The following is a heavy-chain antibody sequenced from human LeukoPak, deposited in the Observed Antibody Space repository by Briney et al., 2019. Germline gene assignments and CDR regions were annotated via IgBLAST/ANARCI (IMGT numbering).Heavy chain of an antibody. D-gene: IGHD6-19*01. CDR1: GGSFSGYY. V-gene: IGHV4-34*01. Sequence: SETLSLTSAVYGGSFSGYYWSWIRQPPGKGLEWIGEINHSGSTNYNPSLESRVTISVDKSKKQFSLKLSSMTAADTAVYYCARGPPYGSGWSKGVLDYWGQGTLVTVSS. CDR3: ARGPPYGSGWSKGVLDY. CDR2: INHSGST. J-gene: IGHJ4*02.